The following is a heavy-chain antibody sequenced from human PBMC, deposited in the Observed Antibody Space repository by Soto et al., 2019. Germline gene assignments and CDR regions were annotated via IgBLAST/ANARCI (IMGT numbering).Heavy chain of an antibody. CDR1: GGSISSGGYS. J-gene: IGHJ6*02. CDR2: IYHSGST. Sequence: TLSLTCAVSGGSISSGGYSWSWIRQPPGKGLEWIGYIYHSGSTYYNPSLKSRVTISVDRSKNQFSLKLSSVTAADTAVYYCARAGAARPGGYYYYGMDVWGQGTTVTVSS. D-gene: IGHD6-6*01. V-gene: IGHV4-30-2*01. CDR3: ARAGAARPGGYYYYGMDV.